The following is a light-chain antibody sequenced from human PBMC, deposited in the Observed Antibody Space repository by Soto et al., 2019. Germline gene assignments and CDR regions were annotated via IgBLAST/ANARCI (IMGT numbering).Light chain of an antibody. CDR1: SSNIGARYE. J-gene: IGLJ2*01. CDR2: EDI. V-gene: IGLV1-40*01. CDR3: QSYDSSLSAVV. Sequence: QSVLTQPPSVSGAPGQTVTISCTGSSSNIGARYEVHWYQQLPGTAPKLLIYEDIKRPSGVPDRFSGSKSGASASLAITGLLSEDVAEYYCQSYDSSLSAVVFGGGTKLTVL.